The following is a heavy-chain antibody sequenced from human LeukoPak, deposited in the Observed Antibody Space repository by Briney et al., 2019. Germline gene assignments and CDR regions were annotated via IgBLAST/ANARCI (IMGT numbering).Heavy chain of an antibody. CDR2: INHGGSS. CDR1: GGPFIGLL. D-gene: IGHD2-2*01. J-gene: IGHJ3*02. V-gene: IGHV4-34*01. CDR3: ARSIVVVPAASLGDAFDI. Sequence: PETLSLTCAVYGGPFIGLLWSWIRQPAGKGLGLIGEINHGGSSNYNPSLKSRVHISRATSKNQFSLTLYSVTAGDTAVYYCARSIVVVPAASLGDAFDIWGQGTMVTVSS.